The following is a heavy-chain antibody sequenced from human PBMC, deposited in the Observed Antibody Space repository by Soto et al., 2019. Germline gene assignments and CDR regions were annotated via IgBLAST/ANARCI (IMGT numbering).Heavy chain of an antibody. Sequence: QVQLVQSGAEVKKPGSSVRVSCKASGDTFTGHAITWVRQAPAQGLEWLGVITPLLGTANYAPNFQGRVTIPADDPATTTFVDLTSLKFDDTAVYYCAMLRLEPEGANIPLMFGLDVWGQGTTVTVSS. CDR1: GDTFTGHA. J-gene: IGHJ6*02. CDR2: ITPLLGTA. D-gene: IGHD2-8*01. V-gene: IGHV1-69*01. CDR3: AMLRLEPEGANIPLMFGLDV.